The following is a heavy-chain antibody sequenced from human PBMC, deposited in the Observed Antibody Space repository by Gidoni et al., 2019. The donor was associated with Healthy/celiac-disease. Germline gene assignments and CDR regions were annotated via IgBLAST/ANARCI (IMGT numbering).Heavy chain of an antibody. CDR1: GYSFTSYW. J-gene: IGHJ6*02. D-gene: IGHD3-10*01. CDR3: ASAKWFGELSANYYYYGMDV. CDR2: IYPGDSDT. V-gene: IGHV5-51*01. Sequence: EVQLVQSGAEVKKPGESLKISCKGSGYSFTSYWLGWVRQMPGKGLEWMGIIYPGDSDTRYSPSFQGQVTISADKSISTAYLQWSSLKASDTAMYYCASAKWFGELSANYYYYGMDVWGQGTTVTVSS.